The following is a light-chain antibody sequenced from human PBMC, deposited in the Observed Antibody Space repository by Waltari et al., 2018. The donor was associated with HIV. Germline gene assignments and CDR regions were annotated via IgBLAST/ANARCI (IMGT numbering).Light chain of an antibody. Sequence: EIVLTQSPATLSLSPGVRATLSCRASQSVSSYFAWYQQKPGQAPRLLIYNASNRATGIPARFSGSGSGTDFTLTISSLVPEDFAVYYCQQRSNWPLTFGGGTKVEIK. CDR1: QSVSSY. CDR2: NAS. V-gene: IGKV3-11*01. CDR3: QQRSNWPLT. J-gene: IGKJ4*01.